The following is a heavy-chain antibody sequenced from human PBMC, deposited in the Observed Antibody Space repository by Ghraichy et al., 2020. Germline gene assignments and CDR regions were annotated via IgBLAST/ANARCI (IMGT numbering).Heavy chain of an antibody. V-gene: IGHV3-48*01. CDR2: VTISGTTI. CDR1: GFTFSSYS. Sequence: GGSLRLSCAASGFTFSSYSMNWVRQAPGKGLEWLSCVTISGTTIYHADSVRGRFTISRDNARNSVYLQMNSLRAEDTAVYYCARGLSGIGAFDIWGQGTMVTVSS. CDR3: ARGLSGIGAFDI. J-gene: IGHJ3*02. D-gene: IGHD3-10*01.